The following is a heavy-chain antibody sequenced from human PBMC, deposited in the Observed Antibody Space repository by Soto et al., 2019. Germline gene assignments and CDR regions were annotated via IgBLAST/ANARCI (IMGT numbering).Heavy chain of an antibody. J-gene: IGHJ6*02. CDR3: ARVPRGDSSSSGFYGMDV. CDR1: GYTFSKYD. V-gene: IGHV1-18*01. CDR2: ISAYNGNT. D-gene: IGHD6-6*01. Sequence: GASVKVSCKTSGYTFSKYDISWVRQAPGQGLEWMGWISAYNGNTNYAQKLQGRVTMTTDTSTSTAYMELRSLRSDDTAVYYCARVPRGDSSSSGFYGMDVWGQGTTVTVSS.